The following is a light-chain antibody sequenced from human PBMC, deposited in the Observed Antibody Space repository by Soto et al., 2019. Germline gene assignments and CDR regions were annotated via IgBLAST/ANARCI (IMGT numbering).Light chain of an antibody. CDR2: GAS. CDR1: QSVSSNY. Sequence: EIVLTQSPGTLSLSPGERATLSGRASQSVSSNYLAWYQQQPGQAPRLLIYGASSRATGIPDRFSGSGSGTDFTLTISRLEPEDFAVYYCQQYGSPFGGGTKVEIK. V-gene: IGKV3-20*01. J-gene: IGKJ4*01. CDR3: QQYGSP.